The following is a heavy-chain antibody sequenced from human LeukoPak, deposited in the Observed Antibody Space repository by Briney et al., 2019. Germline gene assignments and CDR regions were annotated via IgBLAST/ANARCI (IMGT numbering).Heavy chain of an antibody. CDR3: ARVYGSGRDY. D-gene: IGHD3-10*01. Sequence: GGALRLSCAASGFTFSSFSMHWVRRAPGQGREWVSSISSSSSYIYYADSVKGRFTISRDNAKNSLYLQMNSLRAEDTAVYYCARVYGSGRDYWGQGTLVTASS. CDR2: ISSSSSYI. V-gene: IGHV3-21*01. CDR1: GFTFSSFS. J-gene: IGHJ4*02.